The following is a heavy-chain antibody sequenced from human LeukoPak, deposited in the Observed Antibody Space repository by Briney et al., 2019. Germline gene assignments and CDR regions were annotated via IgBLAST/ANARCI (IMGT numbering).Heavy chain of an antibody. D-gene: IGHD1-7*01. CDR1: GYTFIDYF. CDR3: VRAVSGTLGGAFDI. V-gene: IGHV1-2*02. CDR2: INPNSGVT. J-gene: IGHJ3*02. Sequence: ASVKVSCKASGYTFIDYFIHWRRQTPGQGLEWLGWINPNSGVTRYAQKFQDRVTMTRDTAAYMELSSLKCDDTAVYYCVRAVSGTLGGAFDIWGQGTAVTVSS.